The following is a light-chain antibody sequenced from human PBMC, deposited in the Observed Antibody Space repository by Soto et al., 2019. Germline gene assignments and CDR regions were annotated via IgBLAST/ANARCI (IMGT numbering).Light chain of an antibody. CDR2: AAS. V-gene: IGKV1-9*01. Sequence: DIQLTQSPSFLSASVGDRVTITCRARQGISNFLAWYQQKPGKAPKLLIYAASTLQSGVPSRFSGSGSGTEFTLTIGSLQPEDFATYYCQQLNSYLFTFGPGTKVDI. CDR3: QQLNSYLFT. J-gene: IGKJ3*01. CDR1: QGISNF.